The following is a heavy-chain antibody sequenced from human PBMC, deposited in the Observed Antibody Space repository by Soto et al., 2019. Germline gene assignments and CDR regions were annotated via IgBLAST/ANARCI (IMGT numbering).Heavy chain of an antibody. D-gene: IGHD6-19*01. J-gene: IGHJ5*02. V-gene: IGHV3-48*02. CDR3: VRDGSGNLYLNWFDP. CDR1: GFTFSSYS. CDR2: ISSHSSTL. Sequence: PGGSLRLSCAASGFTFSSYSMNWFRQAPGKGLEWISYISSHSSTLYYADSVKGRFTISRDNAGNSLYLQMNSLRDEDTAVYYCVRDGSGNLYLNWFDPWGQGTLVTVSS.